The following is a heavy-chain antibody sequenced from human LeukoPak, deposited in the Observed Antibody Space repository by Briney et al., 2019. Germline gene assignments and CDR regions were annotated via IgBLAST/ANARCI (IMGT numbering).Heavy chain of an antibody. CDR3: ARDGTMVRGVSPH. CDR1: GYTFTSYG. V-gene: IGHV1-2*02. CDR2: INPNSGGT. J-gene: IGHJ4*02. Sequence: ASVKVSCKASGYTFTSYGISWVRQAPGQGLEWMGWINPNSGGTNYAQKFQGRVTMTRDTSISTAYMELSRLRSDDTAVYYCARDGTMVRGVSPHWGQGTLVTVSS. D-gene: IGHD3-10*01.